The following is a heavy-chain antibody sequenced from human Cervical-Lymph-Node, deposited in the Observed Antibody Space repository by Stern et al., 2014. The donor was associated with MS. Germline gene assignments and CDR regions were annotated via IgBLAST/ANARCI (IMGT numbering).Heavy chain of an antibody. CDR2: ISPMFSTS. V-gene: IGHV1-69*06. D-gene: IGHD2-2*01. CDR3: AGPRYAF. J-gene: IGHJ4*02. Sequence: MQLVESGPEVKKPGSSVKVSCKASGGSFIHYAITWVRQAPGQGPEWMGDISPMFSTSNYAQKFQGRVTITADKSTTTAYMEVNSLTSEDTAVYYCAGPRYAFWGQGTLVIVSS. CDR1: GGSFIHYA.